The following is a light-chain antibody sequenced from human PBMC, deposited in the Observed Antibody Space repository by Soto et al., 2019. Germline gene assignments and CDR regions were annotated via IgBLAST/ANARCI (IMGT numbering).Light chain of an antibody. CDR2: GNS. CDR3: QSYDSSLSGSM. V-gene: IGLV1-40*01. CDR1: SSNIGAGYH. Sequence: QSVLTQPPSVSGAPGQRVTISCTGSSSNIGAGYHVHGYQQLPGTAPKLLIYGNSNRPSGVADRFSGSKSGTSASLAITGLQAEDEADYYCQSYDSSLSGSMFGGGTKLTVL. J-gene: IGLJ3*02.